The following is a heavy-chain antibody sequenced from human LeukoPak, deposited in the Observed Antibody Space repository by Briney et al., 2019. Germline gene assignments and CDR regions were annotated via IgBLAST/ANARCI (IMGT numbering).Heavy chain of an antibody. Sequence: PGGSLRLSCAASGFTFSSYSMNWVRQAPGKGLEWVSSISSSSSYIYYADSVKGRFTISRDNAKNSLYLQMNSLRAEDTAVYCCASVAKAVAGTLDYWGQGTLVTVSS. D-gene: IGHD6-19*01. CDR1: GFTFSSYS. CDR2: ISSSSSYI. CDR3: ASVAKAVAGTLDY. J-gene: IGHJ4*02. V-gene: IGHV3-21*01.